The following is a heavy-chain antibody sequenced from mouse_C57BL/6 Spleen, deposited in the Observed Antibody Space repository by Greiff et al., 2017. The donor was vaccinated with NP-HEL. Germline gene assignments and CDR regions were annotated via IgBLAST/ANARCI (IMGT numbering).Heavy chain of an antibody. CDR1: GYTFTSYD. D-gene: IGHD1-1*01. CDR2: IYPRDGST. J-gene: IGHJ4*01. Sequence: QVQLKESGPELVKPGASVKLSCKASGYTFTSYDINWVKQRPGQGLEWIGWIYPRDGSTKYNEKFKGKATLTVDTSSSTAYTELHSLTSEDSAVYFCARPITTVVALYYAMDYWGQGTSVTVSS. CDR3: ARPITTVVALYYAMDY. V-gene: IGHV1-85*01.